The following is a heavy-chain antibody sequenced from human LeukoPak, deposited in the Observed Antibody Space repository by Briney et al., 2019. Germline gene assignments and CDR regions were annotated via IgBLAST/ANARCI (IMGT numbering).Heavy chain of an antibody. CDR1: GGTFSSYA. Sequence: ASVKVSCKASGGTFSSYAISWVRQAPGRGLEWMGIINPSGGDTSYAQKFQGRLTMTRDTSTNTVYMELTSLRSEDTAVYYCAREVMDNLRFDYWGQGTLVTVSS. CDR2: INPSGGDT. CDR3: AREVMDNLRFDY. V-gene: IGHV1-46*01. J-gene: IGHJ4*02. D-gene: IGHD1-14*01.